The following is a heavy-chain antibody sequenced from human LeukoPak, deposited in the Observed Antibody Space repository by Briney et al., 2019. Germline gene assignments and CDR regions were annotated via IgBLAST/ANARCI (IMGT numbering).Heavy chain of an antibody. CDR1: GGSISSGSYY. J-gene: IGHJ6*03. V-gene: IGHV4-61*02. CDR3: ARWGSGSDGFYYMDV. CDR2: IYTSGST. Sequence: KPSETLSLTCTVSGGSISSGSYYWSWIRQPAGKGLEWIGRIYTSGSTNYNPSLKSRVTISVDTSKNQFSLKLSSVTAADTAVYYCARWGSGSDGFYYMDVWGKGTTVTISS. D-gene: IGHD3-10*01.